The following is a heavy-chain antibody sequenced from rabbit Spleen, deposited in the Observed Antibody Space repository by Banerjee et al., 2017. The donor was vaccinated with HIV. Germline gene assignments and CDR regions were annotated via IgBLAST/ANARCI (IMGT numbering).Heavy chain of an antibody. CDR1: GFDFSRGYD. D-gene: IGHD1-1*01. V-gene: IGHV1S40*01. CDR3: ARDTGSGHYIDAYFDL. J-gene: IGHJ4*01. Sequence: VESGGGLVKPGASLTLTCKASGFDFSRGYDMCWVRQAPGKGLEWIGCIYTGNVKTYYASWAKGRLTISKTSSPTVTLRMTSLTVADTATYFCARDTGSGHYIDAYFDLWGQGTLVTVS. CDR2: IYTGNVKT.